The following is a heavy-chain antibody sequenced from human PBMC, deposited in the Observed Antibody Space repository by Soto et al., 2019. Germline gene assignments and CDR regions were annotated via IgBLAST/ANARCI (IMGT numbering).Heavy chain of an antibody. V-gene: IGHV4-34*01. Sequence: QVQLQQWGAGLLKPSETLSLTCAVYGGSFSGYYWSWIRQPPGKGLEWIGEINHSGSTNYNPSLKSRVTISVDTSKNQFSLKLSSVTAADTAVYYCARGGSSHPMVRGVRMGDYWGQGTLVTVSS. J-gene: IGHJ4*02. CDR1: GGSFSGYY. CDR2: INHSGST. D-gene: IGHD3-10*01. CDR3: ARGGSSHPMVRGVRMGDY.